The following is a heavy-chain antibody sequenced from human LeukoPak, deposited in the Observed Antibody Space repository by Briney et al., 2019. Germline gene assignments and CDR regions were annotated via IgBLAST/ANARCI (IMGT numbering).Heavy chain of an antibody. D-gene: IGHD2-15*01. CDR1: GGSFSGYY. CDR3: ARDEYCSGGSCYSYAFDI. J-gene: IGHJ3*02. V-gene: IGHV4-34*01. Sequence: SETLSLTCAVYGGSFSGYYWSWIRQPPGKGLEWIGEINHSGSTNYNPSLKSRVTISVDTSKNQFSLKLSSVTAADTAVYCCARDEYCSGGSCYSYAFDIWGQGTMVTVSS. CDR2: INHSGST.